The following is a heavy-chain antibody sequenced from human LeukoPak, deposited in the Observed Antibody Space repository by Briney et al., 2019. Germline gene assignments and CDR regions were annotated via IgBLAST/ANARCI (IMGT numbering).Heavy chain of an antibody. J-gene: IGHJ4*02. CDR2: INSEGTGT. CDR1: GISLTNYW. V-gene: IGHV3-74*01. CDR3: GSVFDY. Sequence: GGSLRLSFAVSGISLTNYWMHWVRQAPGKGLVWVSRINSEGTGTSYADSVKGRFTISRDTAKNTVFLQMNSLRAEDTAVYYCGSVFDYWGQGALVTVSP.